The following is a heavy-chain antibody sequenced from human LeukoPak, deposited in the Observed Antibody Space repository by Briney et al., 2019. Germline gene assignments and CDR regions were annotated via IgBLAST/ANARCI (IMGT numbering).Heavy chain of an antibody. V-gene: IGHV1-18*01. D-gene: IGHD4-17*01. Sequence: ASVKVSCKASGYTFTSYGISWVRQAPGQGLEWMGWISAYNGNTNYAQKLQGRVTMTTDTSTSTAYMELRSLRSDDTAVYYCAREPHDYGDPDLEEYYYYGMDVWGQGTTVTVSS. J-gene: IGHJ6*02. CDR1: GYTFTSYG. CDR2: ISAYNGNT. CDR3: AREPHDYGDPDLEEYYYYGMDV.